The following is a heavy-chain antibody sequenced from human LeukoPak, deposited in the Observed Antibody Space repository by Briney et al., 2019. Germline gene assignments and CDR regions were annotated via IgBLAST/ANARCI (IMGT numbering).Heavy chain of an antibody. Sequence: SGGSLRLSCAVSGFTFTDTYMTWIRQAPGKGLEWVSAISGSGGSTYYADSVKGRFTISRDNSKNTLYLQMNSLRAEDTAVYYCAKDTKLKYYFDYWGQGTLVTVSS. CDR2: ISGSGGST. CDR3: AKDTKLKYYFDY. D-gene: IGHD1-1*01. J-gene: IGHJ4*02. CDR1: GFTFTDTY. V-gene: IGHV3-23*01.